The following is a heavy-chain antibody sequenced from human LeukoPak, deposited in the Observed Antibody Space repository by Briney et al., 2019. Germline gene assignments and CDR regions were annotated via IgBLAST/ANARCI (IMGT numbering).Heavy chain of an antibody. D-gene: IGHD6-13*01. V-gene: IGHV1-3*01. CDR3: ARDSSSWYLGHNYFDY. CDR1: GYTFTIYA. CDR2: INAGNGNT. Sequence: ASVTVSCTASGYTFTIYAMHWVRQAPGQRLEWMGWINAGNGNTKYSQKFQGRVTITRDTSASTAYMELSSLRSEDTAVYYCARDSSSWYLGHNYFDYWGQGTLVTASS. J-gene: IGHJ4*02.